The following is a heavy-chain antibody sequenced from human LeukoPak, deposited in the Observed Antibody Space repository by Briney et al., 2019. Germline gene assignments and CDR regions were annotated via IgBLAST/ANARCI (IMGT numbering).Heavy chain of an antibody. V-gene: IGHV3-21*01. D-gene: IGHD1-26*01. J-gene: IGHJ3*02. CDR3: ARDQGGSYYRDAFDI. CDR2: ISSSSSYM. Sequence: GGSLRLSCAASGFTFSSYSMNWVRQAPGKGLEWVSSISSSSSYMYYAGSVKGRFTISRDNAKNSLYLQMNSLRAEDTAVYYCARDQGGSYYRDAFDIWGQGTMVTVSS. CDR1: GFTFSSYS.